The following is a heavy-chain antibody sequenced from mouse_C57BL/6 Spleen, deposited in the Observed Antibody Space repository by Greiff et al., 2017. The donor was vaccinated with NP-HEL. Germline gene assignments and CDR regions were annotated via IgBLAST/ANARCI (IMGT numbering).Heavy chain of an antibody. CDR1: GFTFSSYG. J-gene: IGHJ4*01. V-gene: IGHV5-17*01. CDR2: ISSGSSTT. Sequence: EVQLLESGAGLVKPGGSLKLSCAASGFTFSSYGMHWVRQAPGKGLEWVAYISSGSSTTYYADTVKGRSTISGDNAKNTLFLQMNSLSSEDSAVYYCADDDYYAMDYWGQGTSVTVSS. CDR3: ADDDYYAMDY.